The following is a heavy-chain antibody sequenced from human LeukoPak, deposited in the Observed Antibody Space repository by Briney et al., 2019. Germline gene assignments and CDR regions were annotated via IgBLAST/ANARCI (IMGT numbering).Heavy chain of an antibody. D-gene: IGHD3-10*01. CDR3: VRDGEGVAISVNYWFDP. J-gene: IGHJ5*02. CDR2: MNPNNGNA. Sequence: ASVKVSCKAVGFKFTSYDINWVRQASGQGLEWMGWMNPNNGNAGYAQKFQGRVTMTRDTSTSTAYMELRGLTSDDTAVYYCVRDGEGVAISVNYWFDPWGQGTLVTVSS. V-gene: IGHV1-8*01. CDR1: GFKFTSYD.